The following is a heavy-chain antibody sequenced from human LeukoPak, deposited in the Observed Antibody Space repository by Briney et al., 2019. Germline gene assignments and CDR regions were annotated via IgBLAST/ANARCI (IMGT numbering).Heavy chain of an antibody. CDR3: TTDSYYDFWSGYYVFDY. CDR2: IKSKTDGGTT. D-gene: IGHD3-3*01. V-gene: IGHV3-15*01. CDR1: GFTFSSYS. J-gene: IGHJ4*02. Sequence: GGSLRLSRAASGFTFSSYSMNWVRQAPGKGLEWVGRIKSKTDGGTTDYAAPVKGRFTISRDDSKNTLYLQMNSLKTEDTAVYYCTTDSYYDFWSGYYVFDYWGQGTLVTVSS.